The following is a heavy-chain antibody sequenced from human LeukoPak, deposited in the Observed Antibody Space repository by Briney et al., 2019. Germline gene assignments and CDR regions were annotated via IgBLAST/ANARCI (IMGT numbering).Heavy chain of an antibody. J-gene: IGHJ5*02. CDR3: ARDRRDGYNSNWFDP. D-gene: IGHD5-24*01. CDR2: IYHSGST. Sequence: PSETLSLTCAVSGGSISSSNWWSWVRQPPGKGLEWIGEIYHSGSTNYNPSLKSRVTISVDTSKNQFSLKLSSVTAADTAVYYCARDRRDGYNSNWFDPWGQGTLVTVSS. V-gene: IGHV4-4*02. CDR1: GGSISSSNW.